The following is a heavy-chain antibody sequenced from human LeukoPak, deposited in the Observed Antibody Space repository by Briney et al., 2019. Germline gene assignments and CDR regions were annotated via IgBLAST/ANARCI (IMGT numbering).Heavy chain of an antibody. CDR2: IRNKATSYTT. J-gene: IGHJ4*02. V-gene: IGHV3-72*01. CDR1: GFTFGDHY. Sequence: GGFLRLSCAASGFTFGDHYMDWVRQAPGRGLGWVGRIRNKATSYTTEYAASVKGRFTISRDDSENSLYLQMNSLKTEDTAVYFCARLSSISYPDYWGRGTLVIVSS. D-gene: IGHD6-19*01. CDR3: ARLSSISYPDY.